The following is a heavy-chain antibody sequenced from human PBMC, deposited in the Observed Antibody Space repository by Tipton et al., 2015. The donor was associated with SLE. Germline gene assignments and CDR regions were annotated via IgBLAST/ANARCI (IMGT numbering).Heavy chain of an antibody. D-gene: IGHD7-27*01. CDR3: ARADWGSPWYFDL. CDR2: INSDGSST. Sequence: SLRLSCAASGFTFSSYWMHWVRQAPGKGLVWVSRINSDGSSTSYADSVKGRFTISRVNAKNTLYLQMNSLRAEDTAVYYCARADWGSPWYFDLWGRGTRVTVPS. CDR1: GFTFSSYW. J-gene: IGHJ2*01. V-gene: IGHV3-74*01.